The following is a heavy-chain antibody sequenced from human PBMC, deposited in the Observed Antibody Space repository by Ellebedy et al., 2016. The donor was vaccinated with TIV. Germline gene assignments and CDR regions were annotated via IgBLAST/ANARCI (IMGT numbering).Heavy chain of an antibody. CDR1: GFSLSTSGVS. CDR3: ARISRDAFDI. V-gene: IGHV2-70*17. J-gene: IGHJ3*02. CDR2: IDWDDDT. Sequence: SGPTLVKPTQTLTLTCTFSGFSLSTSGVSVSWIRQPPGKALEWLARIDWDDDTFYSTSLKTRLTISKDTSKNQVVLTMTVMDPVDTATYYCARISRDAFDIWGQGIMVTVSS.